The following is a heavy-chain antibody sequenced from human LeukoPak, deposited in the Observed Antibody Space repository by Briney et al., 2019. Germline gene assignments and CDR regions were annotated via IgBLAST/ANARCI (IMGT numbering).Heavy chain of an antibody. CDR2: IYNTDST. Sequence: SETLSLTCSVSGGSISSTSYYWGWIRQPPGKGLEWIGSIYNTDSTYYNPSLKSRVSISVDTSSTQCSLKLSSATAADTAVYYCARQISDYYYYYIDVWGQGTTVTVSS. CDR3: ARQISDYYYYYIDV. CDR1: GGSISSTSYY. J-gene: IGHJ6*03. D-gene: IGHD3-10*01. V-gene: IGHV4-39*01.